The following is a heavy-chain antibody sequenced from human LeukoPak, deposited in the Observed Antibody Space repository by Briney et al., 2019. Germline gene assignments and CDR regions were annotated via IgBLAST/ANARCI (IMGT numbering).Heavy chain of an antibody. Sequence: GGSLRLSCVASGFTFSTYWMSWVRQAPGKGLEWGSAVSGSGYSTYYADSVKGRFTISSDYSKNTLYLQMHSLRAEDTALYFCARFPSQTLGLSPFDHWGQGTLLTVSS. CDR1: GFTFSTYW. CDR2: VSGSGYST. D-gene: IGHD3/OR15-3a*01. J-gene: IGHJ4*02. V-gene: IGHV3-23*01. CDR3: ARFPSQTLGLSPFDH.